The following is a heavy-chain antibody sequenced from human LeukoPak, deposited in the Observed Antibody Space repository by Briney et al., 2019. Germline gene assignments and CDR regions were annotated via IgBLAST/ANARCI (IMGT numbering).Heavy chain of an antibody. CDR1: GGSISSYF. Sequence: SETLSLTCTVSGGSISSYFWSWIRQPPGKGLEWIGYVYCSGSTNYNPSLKSRVTISVDTSKKQFSLKLSSATAADTAVYYCARVLDLSKRGLDAFDIWGQGTMVIVSS. D-gene: IGHD3-16*01. J-gene: IGHJ3*02. V-gene: IGHV4-59*13. CDR3: ARVLDLSKRGLDAFDI. CDR2: VYCSGST.